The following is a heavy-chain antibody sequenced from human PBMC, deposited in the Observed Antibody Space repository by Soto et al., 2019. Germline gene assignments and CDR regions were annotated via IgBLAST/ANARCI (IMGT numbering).Heavy chain of an antibody. Sequence: ASVKVSCKASGYTFTSYGISWVRQAPGQRLEWMGWINAGNGNTKYSQKFQGRVTITRDTSASTAYMELSSLRSEDTAVYYCARVREPTNFDYWGQGTLVTVSS. J-gene: IGHJ4*02. D-gene: IGHD1-1*01. CDR2: INAGNGNT. CDR1: GYTFTSYG. V-gene: IGHV1-3*01. CDR3: ARVREPTNFDY.